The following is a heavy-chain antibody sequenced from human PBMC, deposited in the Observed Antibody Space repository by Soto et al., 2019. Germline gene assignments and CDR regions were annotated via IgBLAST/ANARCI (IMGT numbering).Heavy chain of an antibody. V-gene: IGHV1-8*01. Sequence: QVQLQQSGAEVKKPGASVKVSCKASGYIFTSYDINWVRQATGQGLEWMGWMNPNTGNTGYAQKFQGRVTMPGNISITTAYMELYSLRSEDSAVYYCARGRIVGGTTEVWGQGTTVTVSS. CDR1: GYIFTSYD. CDR3: ARGRIVGGTTEV. D-gene: IGHD1-26*01. J-gene: IGHJ6*02. CDR2: MNPNTGNT.